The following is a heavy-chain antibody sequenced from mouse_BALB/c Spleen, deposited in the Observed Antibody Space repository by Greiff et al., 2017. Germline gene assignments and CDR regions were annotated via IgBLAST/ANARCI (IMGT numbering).Heavy chain of an antibody. Sequence: EAGGGLVQPKGSLKLSCAASGFTFNTYAMNWVRQAPGKGLEWVARIRSKSNNYATYYADSVKDRFTISRDDSQSMLYLQMNNLKTEDTAMYYCQSWGFAYWGQGTLVTVSA. CDR3: QSWGFAY. CDR1: GFTFNTYA. J-gene: IGHJ3*01. V-gene: IGHV10-1*02. CDR2: IRSKSNNYAT.